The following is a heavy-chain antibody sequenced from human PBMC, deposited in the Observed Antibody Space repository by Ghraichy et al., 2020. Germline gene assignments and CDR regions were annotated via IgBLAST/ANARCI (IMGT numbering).Heavy chain of an antibody. CDR3: AKDLDCSSTSCYYNFDY. D-gene: IGHD2-2*01. CDR1: GFTFSSYA. Sequence: GGSLRLSCAASGFTFSSYAMSWVRQAPGKGLEWVSAISGSGGSTYYADSVKGRFTISRDNSKNTLYLQMNSLRAEDTAVYYCAKDLDCSSTSCYYNFDYWGQGTLVTVSS. V-gene: IGHV3-23*01. J-gene: IGHJ4*02. CDR2: ISGSGGST.